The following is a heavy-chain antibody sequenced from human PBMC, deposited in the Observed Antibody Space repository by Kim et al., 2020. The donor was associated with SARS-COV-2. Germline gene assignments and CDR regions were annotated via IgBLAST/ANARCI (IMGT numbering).Heavy chain of an antibody. D-gene: IGHD3-22*01. CDR3: AREGYYDSSGYLDYYYGMDV. CDR2: ISAYNGNT. CDR1: GYTFTSYG. J-gene: IGHJ6*02. Sequence: ASVKVSCKASGYTFTSYGISWVRQAPGQGLEWMGWISAYNGNTNYAQKLQGRVTMTTDTSTSTAYMELRSLRSDDTAVYYCAREGYYDSSGYLDYYYGMDVWGQGTTVTVSS. V-gene: IGHV1-18*01.